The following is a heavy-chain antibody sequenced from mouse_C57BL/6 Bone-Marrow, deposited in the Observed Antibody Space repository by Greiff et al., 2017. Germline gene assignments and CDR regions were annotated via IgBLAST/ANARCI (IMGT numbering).Heavy chain of an antibody. CDR2: IYPSDSET. J-gene: IGHJ3*01. D-gene: IGHD1-1*01. CDR1: GYTFTSYW. V-gene: IGHV1-61*01. Sequence: VQLQQPGAELVRPGSSVKLSCKASGYTFTSYWMDWVKQRPGQGLEWIGNIYPSDSETHYNQKFKDKATLTVDKSSSTAYMQLSSLTSEDSAVYYCARSVYYYGSSSWFAYWGQGTLVTVSA. CDR3: ARSVYYYGSSSWFAY.